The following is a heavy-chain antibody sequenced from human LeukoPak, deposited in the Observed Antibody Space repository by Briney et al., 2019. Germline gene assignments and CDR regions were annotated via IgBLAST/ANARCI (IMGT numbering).Heavy chain of an antibody. V-gene: IGHV3-23*01. D-gene: IGHD3-10*01. J-gene: IGHJ4*02. CDR2: IGGSGGST. CDR1: GFTFSSYW. Sequence: GGSLRLSCAASGFTFSSYWMSWVRQAPGKGLEWVSAIGGSGGSTYYADSVKGRFTISRDDSKNTLYLQMNSLRAEDTAIYYCAKFTRTLVRGALVNWGQGTLVTVSS. CDR3: AKFTRTLVRGALVN.